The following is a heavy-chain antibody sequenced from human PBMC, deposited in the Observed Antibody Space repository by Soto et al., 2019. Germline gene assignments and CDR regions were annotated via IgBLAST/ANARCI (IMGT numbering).Heavy chain of an antibody. V-gene: IGHV4-34*01. J-gene: IGHJ4*02. Sequence: SETLSLTCAVYGGSFSGYYWSWIRQPPGKGLEWIGEINHSGSTNYNPSLKSRVTISVDTSKNQFSLKLSSVTAADTAVYYCARGFLGTMVRGVIDYWGQGTLVTVSS. CDR3: ARGFLGTMVRGVIDY. CDR2: INHSGST. CDR1: GGSFSGYY. D-gene: IGHD3-10*01.